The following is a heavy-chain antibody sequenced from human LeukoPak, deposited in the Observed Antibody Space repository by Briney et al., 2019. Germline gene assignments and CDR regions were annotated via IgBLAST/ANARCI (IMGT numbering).Heavy chain of an antibody. CDR2: IRSKTDGGTT. Sequence: PGGSLRLSCAASGFTFRDAWMTWVRQAPGKGLEWVGRIRSKTDGGTTDYAVSVQGRFTISRDDSKNTLYLQMSSLKTEDTAVYYCAKHIYGVVSIQQWGQGTLVTVSS. CDR3: AKHIYGVVSIQQ. V-gene: IGHV3-15*01. CDR1: GFTFRDAW. J-gene: IGHJ1*01. D-gene: IGHD3-3*01.